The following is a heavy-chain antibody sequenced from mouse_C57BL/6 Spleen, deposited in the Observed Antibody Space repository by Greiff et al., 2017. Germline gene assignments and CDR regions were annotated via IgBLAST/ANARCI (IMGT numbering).Heavy chain of an antibody. CDR3: TRDDTSYAMDY. Sequence: EVKLMESGEGLVKPGGSLKLSCAASGFTFSSYAMSWVRQTPEKRLEWVAYISSGGDYIYYADTVKGRFTSSRDNARNTLYLQMSSLKSEDTAMYYCTRDDTSYAMDYWGQGTSVTVSS. V-gene: IGHV5-9-1*02. CDR1: GFTFSSYA. D-gene: IGHD2-3*01. J-gene: IGHJ4*01. CDR2: ISSGGDYI.